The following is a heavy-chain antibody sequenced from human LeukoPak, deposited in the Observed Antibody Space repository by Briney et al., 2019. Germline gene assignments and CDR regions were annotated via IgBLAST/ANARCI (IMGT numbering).Heavy chain of an antibody. V-gene: IGHV4-4*07. CDR2: IYTSGST. CDR3: ARVITMVRGVIIGGAFDI. J-gene: IGHJ3*02. CDR1: GVSISSYY. D-gene: IGHD3-10*01. Sequence: SETLSLTCTVSGVSISSYYWSWIRQPAGKGLEWIGRIYTSGSTNYNPSLKSRVTMSVDTSKNQFSLKLSSVTAADTAVYYCARVITMVRGVIIGGAFDIWGQGTMVTVSS.